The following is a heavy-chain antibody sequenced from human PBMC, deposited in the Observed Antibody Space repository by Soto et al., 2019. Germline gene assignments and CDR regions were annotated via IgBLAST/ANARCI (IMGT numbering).Heavy chain of an antibody. CDR1: GFTFSNAW. D-gene: IGHD3-16*02. CDR3: IMITFGGVIVQNTADY. J-gene: IGHJ4*02. Sequence: EVQLVESGGGLVKPGGSLRLSCAASGFTFSNAWMNWVRQAPGKGLEWVCRIKSKTDGGTTDYAAPVKGRFTISRDDSKNTLYLKMNSVTTYDTAVYYCIMITFGGVIVQNTADYWGQGTLVTVSS. CDR2: IKSKTDGGTT. V-gene: IGHV3-15*07.